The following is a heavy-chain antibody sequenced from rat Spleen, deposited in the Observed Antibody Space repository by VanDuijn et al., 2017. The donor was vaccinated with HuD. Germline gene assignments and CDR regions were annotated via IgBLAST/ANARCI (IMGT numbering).Heavy chain of an antibody. J-gene: IGHJ3*01. D-gene: IGHD5-1*01. CDR3: TAGGLGARNWFAY. V-gene: IGHV5-35*01. Sequence: EVQLVESGGGLVQPGSPLKLSCAASGFSFSSNWLNWIRQAPCKGLEWVASITPDGSTTYYPDTVKGRFVISKDNAENTGYLQMNRLRSEDTAMYYCTAGGLGARNWFAYWGQGTLVTVSS. CDR2: ITPDGSTT. CDR1: GFSFSSNW.